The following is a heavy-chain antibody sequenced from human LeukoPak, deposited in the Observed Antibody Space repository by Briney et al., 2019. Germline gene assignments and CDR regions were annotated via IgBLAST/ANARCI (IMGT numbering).Heavy chain of an antibody. CDR1: GGSISRTRYH. Sequence: PSETLSLTCTVSGGSISRTRYHCGWIRQPPGKGLEWIGCFSYSGSTYYNPALKSLVTISVDTSKNQFSLKLSAVTASDTAVFYCAREEGRYYYTSGRFDYWGQGTLVTVPS. CDR2: FSYSGST. CDR3: AREEGRYYYTSGRFDY. D-gene: IGHD3-22*01. J-gene: IGHJ4*02. V-gene: IGHV4-39*07.